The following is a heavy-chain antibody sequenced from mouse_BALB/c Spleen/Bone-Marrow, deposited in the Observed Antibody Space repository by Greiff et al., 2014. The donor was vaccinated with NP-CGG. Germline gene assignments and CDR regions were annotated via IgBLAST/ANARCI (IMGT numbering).Heavy chain of an antibody. CDR2: IYPSDSYT. D-gene: IGHD2-4*01. CDR3: TRTYDYDEGGFDY. V-gene: IGHV1-69*02. J-gene: IGHJ2*01. CDR1: GYTFTSYW. Sequence: LVESGAELVRPGASVKLSCKASGYTFTSYWINWVKQRPGQGLEWIGNIYPSDSYTNYNQKFKDKATLTVDKSSSTAYMQLSSPTSEDSAVYCCTRTYDYDEGGFDYWGQGTTLTVSS.